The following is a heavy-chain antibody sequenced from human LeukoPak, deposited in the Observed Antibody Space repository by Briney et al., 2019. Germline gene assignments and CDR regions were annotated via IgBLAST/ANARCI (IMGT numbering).Heavy chain of an antibody. CDR3: ARDSDITNNYFDSSGHPPGDH. CDR2: ISAYNGNT. V-gene: IGHV1-18*01. CDR1: GYTFTSYG. Sequence: ASVKVSCKASGYTFTSYGISWVRQAPGQGLEWMGWISAYNGNTNYAQKLQGRVTMTTDTSTSTAYMELRSLRSDDTAVYYCARDSDITNNYFDSSGHPPGDHWGQRTLVTVST. J-gene: IGHJ4*02. D-gene: IGHD3-22*01.